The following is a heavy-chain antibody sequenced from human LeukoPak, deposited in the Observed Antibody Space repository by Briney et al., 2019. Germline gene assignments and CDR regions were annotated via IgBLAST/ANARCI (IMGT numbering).Heavy chain of an antibody. CDR1: GGSISSGDYY. D-gene: IGHD2-15*01. V-gene: IGHV4-30-4*01. Sequence: PSETLSLTCTVSGGSISSGDYYWSWIRQPPGKGLEWIGYIYYSGSTYYNPSLKSRVTISVDTSKNQFSLKLSSVTAADTAVYYCASSPPRYCSGGSCYSDYWYFDLWGRGTLVTVSS. CDR3: ASSPPRYCSGGSCYSDYWYFDL. J-gene: IGHJ2*01. CDR2: IYYSGST.